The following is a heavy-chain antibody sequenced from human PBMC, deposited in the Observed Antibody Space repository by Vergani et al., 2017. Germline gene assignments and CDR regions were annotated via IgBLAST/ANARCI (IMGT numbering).Heavy chain of an antibody. CDR1: GFTFSSYA. CDR3: ARSKWLDIVATITDYFDD. V-gene: IGHV3-30-3*01. Sequence: QVQLVESGGGVVQPGRSLRLSCAASGFTFSSYAMHWVRQAPGKGLEWVAVISYDGSNKYYADSVKGRFTISRDNSKNTRYLQMNSLRAEDTAVYYCARSKWLDIVATITDYFDDWGQGTLVTVPS. D-gene: IGHD5-12*01. CDR2: ISYDGSNK. J-gene: IGHJ4*02.